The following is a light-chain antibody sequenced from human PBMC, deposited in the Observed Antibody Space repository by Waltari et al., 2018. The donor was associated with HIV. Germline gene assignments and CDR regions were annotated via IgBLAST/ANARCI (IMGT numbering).Light chain of an antibody. V-gene: IGKV3-20*01. CDR1: QSVSRSF. CDR2: GAS. Sequence: EIVLTQSPGSLSLSPGERATLSCRASQSVSRSFLAWLQQKPGQAPRLLVYGASSRATDIPDRFSGSGSGTDFTLTISRLEPEEFAVYYCHQYGGSPPTFGQGTKVEIK. CDR3: HQYGGSPPT. J-gene: IGKJ1*01.